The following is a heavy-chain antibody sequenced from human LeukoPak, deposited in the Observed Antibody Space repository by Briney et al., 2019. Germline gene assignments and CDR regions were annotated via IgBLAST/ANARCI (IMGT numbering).Heavy chain of an antibody. Sequence: GGSLRLSCAASGFTFSSYGMHWVRQAPGKGLEWVAVISYDGSNKYYADSVKGRFTISRDNSKNTLYLQMNSLRAEDTAVYYCAKGVSSNDILYWGQGTLVTVSS. CDR2: ISYDGSNK. CDR3: AKGVSSNDILY. J-gene: IGHJ4*02. D-gene: IGHD3-9*01. CDR1: GFTFSSYG. V-gene: IGHV3-30*18.